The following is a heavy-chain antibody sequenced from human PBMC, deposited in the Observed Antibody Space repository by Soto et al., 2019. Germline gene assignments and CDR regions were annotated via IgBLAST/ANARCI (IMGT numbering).Heavy chain of an antibody. Sequence: QVQLQQSGPGLVKPSQTLSLTCAISGDSVSSNSAAWNWIRQSPSRGLEWLGRTYYRSKWYNDYEVSVNSRITINPATSQNQFSLQLNSVTPEDTAVYYCARDRGRSDRSSRWPSRGHYFAYWGQGTLVTVSS. CDR1: GDSVSSNSAA. V-gene: IGHV6-1*01. J-gene: IGHJ4*02. CDR2: TYYRSKWYN. D-gene: IGHD6-13*01. CDR3: ARDRGRSDRSSRWPSRGHYFAY.